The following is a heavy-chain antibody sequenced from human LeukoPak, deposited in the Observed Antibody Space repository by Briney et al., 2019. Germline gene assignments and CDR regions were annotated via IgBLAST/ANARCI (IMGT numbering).Heavy chain of an antibody. D-gene: IGHD2-15*01. CDR2: IFGGGGT. J-gene: IGHJ4*02. Sequence: GGSLRLSCAAFGFTVSSNYMSWVRQAPGKGLEWVSVIFGGGGTYYGDSVRGRFTISRDNSKNSLYLQMNSLRAEDTALYYCAKGVAVAATYYFDYWGQGTLVTVSS. CDR1: GFTVSSNY. CDR3: AKGVAVAATYYFDY. V-gene: IGHV3-53*05.